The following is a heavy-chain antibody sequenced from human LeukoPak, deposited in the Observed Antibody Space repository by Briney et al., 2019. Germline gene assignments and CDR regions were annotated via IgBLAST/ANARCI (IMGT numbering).Heavy chain of an antibody. V-gene: IGHV3-21*01. CDR3: ARVTAKLGPFDY. CDR2: ISSSSYI. J-gene: IGHJ4*02. D-gene: IGHD7-27*01. CDR1: GFTFSSYS. Sequence: GGSLRLSCAASGFTFSSYSMNWVRQAPGKGLEWVSSISSSSYIYYADSVKGRFTISRDNAKNSLYLQMNSLRAEDTAVYYCARVTAKLGPFDYWGQGTLVTVSS.